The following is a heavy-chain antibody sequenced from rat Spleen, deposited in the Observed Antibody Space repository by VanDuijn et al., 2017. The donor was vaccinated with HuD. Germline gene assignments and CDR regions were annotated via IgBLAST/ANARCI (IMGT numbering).Heavy chain of an antibody. V-gene: IGHV5-31*01. CDR2: VSMGGSNT. J-gene: IGHJ3*01. Sequence: EVQLVESDGGLVQPGRSLKLSCVASGFTFNTYWMTWIRQAPGKGLEWVAYVSMGGSNTFYRDSVKDRFTISRDNAKSTLYLQMDSLGSEDTATYYCATAGTRISRFAYWGQGTLVTVSS. CDR3: ATAGTRISRFAY. D-gene: IGHD1-4*01. CDR1: GFTFNTYW.